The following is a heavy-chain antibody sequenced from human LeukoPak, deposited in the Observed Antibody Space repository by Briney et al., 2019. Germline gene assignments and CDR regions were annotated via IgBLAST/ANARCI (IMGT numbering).Heavy chain of an antibody. CDR3: TRNIGLNDY. J-gene: IGHJ4*02. Sequence: PGGSLRLSCTASGFTFGDYAMSWVRQAPGKGLEWVGFIRSKAYGGTTEYAASVKGRFTISRDDSKSIAYLQMNSLKTEDTAVYYCTRNIGLNDYWGQGTLVTVSS. D-gene: IGHD5-12*01. CDR1: GFTFGDYA. CDR2: IRSKAYGGTT. V-gene: IGHV3-49*04.